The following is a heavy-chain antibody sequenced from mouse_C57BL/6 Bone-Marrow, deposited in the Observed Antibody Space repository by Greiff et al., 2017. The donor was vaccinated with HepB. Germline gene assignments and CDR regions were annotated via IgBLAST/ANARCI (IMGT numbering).Heavy chain of an antibody. CDR3: ARDEENGYYETDFDY. D-gene: IGHD2-3*01. CDR1: GFSINSDCY. Sequence: EVKLVESGPSLVRPSQTLSLTCPVTGFSINSDCYWIWIRQFPGNKLEYIGYTFYSGITYYNPSLASRTYITRDTSKNQYSLKLSSVTTEDTSTYYCARDEENGYYETDFDYWGQGTTLTVSS. V-gene: IGHV3-3*01. CDR2: TFYSGIT. J-gene: IGHJ2*01.